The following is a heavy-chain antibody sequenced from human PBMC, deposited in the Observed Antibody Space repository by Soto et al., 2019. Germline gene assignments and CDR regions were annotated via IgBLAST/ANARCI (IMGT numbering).Heavy chain of an antibody. J-gene: IGHJ5*02. CDR3: ARLRIATNNYTWFDP. CDR1: GAALNSGNYY. CDR2: IYVTGAV. D-gene: IGHD2-21*01. Sequence: PSETLSLTCSISGAALNSGNYYWSWIRQVPGTGLEWIGHIYVTGAVDYNPSLRDRITISQDTSERQFSLNLMLVTAVDTAVYYCARLRIATNNYTWFDPWGQGTLVTVSS. V-gene: IGHV4-31*03.